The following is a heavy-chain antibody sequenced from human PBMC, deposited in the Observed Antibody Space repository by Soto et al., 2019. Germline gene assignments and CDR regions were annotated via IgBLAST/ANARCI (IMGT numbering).Heavy chain of an antibody. V-gene: IGHV1-69*04. D-gene: IGHD3-10*01. J-gene: IGHJ4*02. CDR2: IIPIFGVT. CDR1: GGTFSSYT. Sequence: QVQVVQSGAEGKKPGSSVKVSCKASGGTFSSYTITSVRQAPGQGLEWLGRIIPIFGVTNYAQKFQDRLTMSADRPTTTAYMELSSLTSADTAVYYCVRDWESTTQTWGFGDSWGQGTLVTVSS. CDR3: VRDWESTTQTWGFGDS.